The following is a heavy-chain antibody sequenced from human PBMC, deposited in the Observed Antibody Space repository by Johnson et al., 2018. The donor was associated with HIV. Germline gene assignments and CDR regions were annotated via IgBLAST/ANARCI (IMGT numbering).Heavy chain of an antibody. D-gene: IGHD5-18*01. CDR1: GFTFDDYG. CDR3: AAVDTVMVTGAFDI. CDR2: INWNGGST. V-gene: IGHV3-20*04. Sequence: VQLVESGGGVVRPGESLRLSCAASGFTFDDYGMSWVRQAPGKGLEWVSGINWNGGSTGYADSVKGRFTISRDNVKNSLYLQMNSLRAEDTAVYYCAAVDTVMVTGAFDIWGQGTMVTVSS. J-gene: IGHJ3*02.